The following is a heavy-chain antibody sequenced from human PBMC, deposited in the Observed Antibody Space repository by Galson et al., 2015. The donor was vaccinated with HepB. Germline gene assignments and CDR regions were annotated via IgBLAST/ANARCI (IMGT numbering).Heavy chain of an antibody. Sequence: ALVKPTQTLTLTCTFSGFSLSTSGMRVSWIRQPPGKALEWLARIDWDDDKFYSTSLKTRLTISKDTSKNQVVLTMTNMDPVDTATHYCSRSRGSSTLYYYGMDVWGQGTTVTVSS. J-gene: IGHJ6*02. CDR3: SRSRGSSTLYYYGMDV. CDR1: GFSLSTSGMR. D-gene: IGHD6-6*01. V-gene: IGHV2-70*04. CDR2: IDWDDDK.